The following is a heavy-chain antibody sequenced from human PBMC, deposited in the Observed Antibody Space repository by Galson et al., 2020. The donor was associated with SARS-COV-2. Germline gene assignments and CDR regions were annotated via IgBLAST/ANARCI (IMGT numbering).Heavy chain of an antibody. Sequence: LSLTCAASGFTFNRYGIHWVRQPPGKGLEWLAVISDDGSEKFFADSVKGRFTVSRDNSRNSVYLQMDSLRTEDTAVYYCARKQEWEPKNPYYYYYGMDVWGQGTTVTVSS. CDR2: ISDDGSEK. D-gene: IGHD1-26*01. CDR1: GFTFNRYG. CDR3: ARKQEWEPKNPYYYYYGMDV. V-gene: IGHV3-30*03. J-gene: IGHJ6*02.